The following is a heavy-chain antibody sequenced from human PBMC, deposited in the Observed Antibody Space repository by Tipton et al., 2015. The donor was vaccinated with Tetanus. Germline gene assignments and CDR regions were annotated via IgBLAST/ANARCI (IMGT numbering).Heavy chain of an antibody. CDR2: IYYSGST. J-gene: IGHJ4*02. CDR1: GGSISSGGYY. V-gene: IGHV4-31*03. CDR3: ARDQARGARGWNYFDS. Sequence: TLSLTCTVSGGSISSGGYYWGWIRQHPGKGLEWIGDIYYSGSTYYNPSLKSRVTISVDTSKNRFSLKLNSVTAADTAVYSCARDQARGARGWNYFDSWGQGTLVPVSS. D-gene: IGHD1-26*01.